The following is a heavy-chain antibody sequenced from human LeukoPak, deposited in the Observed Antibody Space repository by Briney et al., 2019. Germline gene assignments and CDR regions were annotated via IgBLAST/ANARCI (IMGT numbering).Heavy chain of an antibody. CDR2: INPNSGGT. J-gene: IGHJ4*02. D-gene: IGHD3-10*02. CDR3: ARGPPHYYVLNYYFDY. V-gene: IGHV1-2*02. CDR1: GYTFTGYY. Sequence: ASVKVSCKASGYTFTGYYMHWVRQAPGQGLEWMGWINPNSGGTNYAQKFQGRVTMTRDTSISTAYMELSRLRSDDTAVYYCARGPPHYYVLNYYFDYWGQGTLVTVSS.